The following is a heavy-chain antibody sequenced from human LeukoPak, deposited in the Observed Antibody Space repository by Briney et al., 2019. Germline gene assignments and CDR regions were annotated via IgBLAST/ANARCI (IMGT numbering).Heavy chain of an antibody. V-gene: IGHV1-18*01. D-gene: IGHD6-19*01. CDR2: ISAYNGNT. J-gene: IGHJ5*02. Sequence: ASVKVSCKASGYTFTSYGISWVRQAPGQGLEWMGWISAYNGNTNYAQKLQGRVTMTTDTSTSTAYMELRSLRSDDTAVYYCAREESPYSSGWLASNWFDPWGQGTVVTVSS. CDR3: AREESPYSSGWLASNWFDP. CDR1: GYTFTSYG.